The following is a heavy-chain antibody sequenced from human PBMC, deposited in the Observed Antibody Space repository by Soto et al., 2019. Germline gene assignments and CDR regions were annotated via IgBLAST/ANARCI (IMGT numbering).Heavy chain of an antibody. CDR1: GGSISSSSYY. J-gene: IGHJ3*02. Sequence: QLQLQESGPGLVKPSETLSLTCTVSGGSISSSSYYWGWIRQPPGKGLEWIGSIYYSGSTYYNPSLKSRVTISVDTSKHQFSLKLSAVTAADTAVYYCAGRYCSGGSCYDSWAFDIWGQGTMVTVSS. CDR2: IYYSGST. V-gene: IGHV4-39*01. CDR3: AGRYCSGGSCYDSWAFDI. D-gene: IGHD2-15*01.